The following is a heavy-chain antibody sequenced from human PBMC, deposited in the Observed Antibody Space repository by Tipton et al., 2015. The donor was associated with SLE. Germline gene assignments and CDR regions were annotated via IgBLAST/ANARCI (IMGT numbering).Heavy chain of an antibody. CDR1: GGSISSHY. CDR2: IYYSGST. D-gene: IGHD2-21*01. J-gene: IGHJ2*01. V-gene: IGHV4-59*11. CDR3: ARFIVVVIAGHWYFDL. Sequence: TLSLTCTVSGGSISSHYWSWLRQPPGKGLEWIGYIYYSGSTNYNPSLKSRVTISVDTSKNQFSLKLSSVTAADTAVYYCARFIVVVIAGHWYFDLWGRGTLVTVSS.